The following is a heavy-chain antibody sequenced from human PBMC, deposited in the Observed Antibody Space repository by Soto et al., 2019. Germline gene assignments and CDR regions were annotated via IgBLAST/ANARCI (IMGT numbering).Heavy chain of an antibody. CDR2: INAGNGNT. CDR1: GYPFTNYA. V-gene: IGHV1-3*01. Sequence: QVQLVQSGAEVKKPGASVKVSCKASGYPFTNYAMHWVRQAPGHRLEWMGGINAGNGNTKYSQKFQRRVTINRDTSASTGYLELSSLRSDYTAVYHGGGGSGLNWFDPWGQGTLVTVSS. CDR3: GGGSGLNWFDP. J-gene: IGHJ5*02. D-gene: IGHD3-10*01.